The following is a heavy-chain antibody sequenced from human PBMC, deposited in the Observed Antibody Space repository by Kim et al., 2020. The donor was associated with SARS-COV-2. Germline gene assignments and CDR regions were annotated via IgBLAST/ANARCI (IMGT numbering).Heavy chain of an antibody. CDR1: GFTFSSYG. D-gene: IGHD3-9*01. CDR2: IWCDGSNK. J-gene: IGHJ6*02. CDR3: AREFLNNFDCFHYGMDV. Sequence: GGSLRLSCAASGFTFSSYGMHWVRQAPGKGLEWVAVIWCDGSNKYYADSVKGRFTISRDNSKNTLYLQMNSLRAEDKAVYYCAREFLNNFDCFHYGMDVWGQGTTHTVSS. V-gene: IGHV3-33*01.